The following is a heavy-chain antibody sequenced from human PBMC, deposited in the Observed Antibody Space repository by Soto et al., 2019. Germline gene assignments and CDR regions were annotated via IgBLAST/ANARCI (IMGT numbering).Heavy chain of an antibody. J-gene: IGHJ4*02. D-gene: IGHD1-26*01. V-gene: IGHV3-23*01. Sequence: EVQLLESGGNLVQPGGSLRLSCAASGLIFSDYAMSWVRQAPGKGLECVACISGSGGGTFYADSVKGRFTISRDNSKNTLSMHRNSLRVDDTAVYFCAKDRFGIVGPVDYWGQGTLVTVSS. CDR2: ISGSGGGT. CDR3: AKDRFGIVGPVDY. CDR1: GLIFSDYA.